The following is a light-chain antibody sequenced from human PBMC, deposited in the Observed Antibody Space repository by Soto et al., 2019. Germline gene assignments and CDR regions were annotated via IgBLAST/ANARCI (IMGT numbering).Light chain of an antibody. CDR2: DAS. CDR3: QQRSNWPTIT. J-gene: IGKJ5*01. CDR1: QSISSN. Sequence: ETVMTQSPATLSVSPGERATLSCRASQSISSNLAWFQQKPGQAPRLLIYDASTMATGFPARFSGSGSGTEFTLTISSLQSEDFAVYYCQQRSNWPTITFGQGTRLEIK. V-gene: IGKV3-15*01.